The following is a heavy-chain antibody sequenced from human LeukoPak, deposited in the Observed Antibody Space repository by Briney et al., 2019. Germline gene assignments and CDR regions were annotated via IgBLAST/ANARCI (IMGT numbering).Heavy chain of an antibody. V-gene: IGHV3-30*18. D-gene: IGHD4-17*01. CDR1: GFTFSSYG. CDR2: ISYDGSNK. CDR3: AKPDYGDYFFDF. J-gene: IGHJ4*02. Sequence: GGSLRLSCAASGFTFSSYGMHWVRQAPGKGLKGVTVISYDGSNKYYADSVKGRFTISRDNSKNTLYLQMNSLRAEDTAVYYCAKPDYGDYFFDFWGQGTLVSVSS.